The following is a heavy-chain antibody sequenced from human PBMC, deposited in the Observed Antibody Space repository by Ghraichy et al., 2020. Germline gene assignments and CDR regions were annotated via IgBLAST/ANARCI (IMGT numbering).Heavy chain of an antibody. CDR2: IIPIFGTA. Sequence: SVKVSCKASGGTFSSYAISWVRQAPGQGLEWMGGIIPIFGTANYAQKFQGRVTITADESTSTAYMELSSLRSEDTAVYYCARDSLVAATPTYYYYMDVWGKGTTVTVSS. J-gene: IGHJ6*03. CDR3: ARDSLVAATPTYYYYMDV. V-gene: IGHV1-69*13. CDR1: GGTFSSYA. D-gene: IGHD2-15*01.